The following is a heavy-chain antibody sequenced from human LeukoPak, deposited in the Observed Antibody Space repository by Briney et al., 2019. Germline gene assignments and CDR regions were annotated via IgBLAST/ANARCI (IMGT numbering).Heavy chain of an antibody. V-gene: IGHV3-23*01. CDR3: AKGGAVAGKGGY. CDR2: ISGSGGST. CDR1: GFTFSSYA. Sequence: PGGSLRLSCAASGFTFSSYAMSWVRQAPGKGLEWVSAISGSGGSTYYADSVKGPFTISRDNSKNTLYLQMNSLRAEDTAVYYCAKGGAVAGKGGYWGQGTLVTVSS. D-gene: IGHD6-19*01. J-gene: IGHJ4*02.